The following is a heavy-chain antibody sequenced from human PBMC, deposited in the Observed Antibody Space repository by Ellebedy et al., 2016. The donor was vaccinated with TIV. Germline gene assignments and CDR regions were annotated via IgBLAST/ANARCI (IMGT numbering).Heavy chain of an antibody. CDR1: GYTFTSYY. V-gene: IGHV1-46*01. CDR2: INPSGGTT. CDR3: ARAPSVDPHMDV. Sequence: AASVKVSCKTSGYTFTSYYIHWVRQAPGQGLEWMGVINPSGGTTNYAQKFQGRVTMTSDTSTRTVYMELSSLRSEDTAVYYCARAPSVDPHMDVWGQGTTVTVSS. D-gene: IGHD6-19*01. J-gene: IGHJ6*02.